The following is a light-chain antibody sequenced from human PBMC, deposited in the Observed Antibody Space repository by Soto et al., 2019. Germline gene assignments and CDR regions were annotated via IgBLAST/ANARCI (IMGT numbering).Light chain of an antibody. V-gene: IGKV1-9*01. J-gene: IGKJ5*01. Sequence: IQLTQSPSSLSASIGDRVTITCRASQDISSFLAWYQQKPGKAPRLLIYAASTLQSGVPSRFSGSGSGTDFTLTIRSLQPEDFATYFCQQLNSYPLTFGHGTRLEIK. CDR1: QDISSF. CDR3: QQLNSYPLT. CDR2: AAS.